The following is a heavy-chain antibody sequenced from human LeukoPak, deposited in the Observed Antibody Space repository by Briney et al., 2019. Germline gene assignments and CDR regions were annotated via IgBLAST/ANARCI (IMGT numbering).Heavy chain of an antibody. J-gene: IGHJ4*02. V-gene: IGHV4-31*03. CDR3: ASRIGYSYGIDY. CDR2: INYSGST. CDR1: GASISSGGDY. D-gene: IGHD5-18*01. Sequence: SETLSLTCTVSGASISSGGDYWSWIRQHPGKGLEWIGYINYSGSTYYNPSLKSRVTISEDTSKNQFSLKLSSVTAADTAVYYCASRIGYSYGIDYWGQGTLVTVSS.